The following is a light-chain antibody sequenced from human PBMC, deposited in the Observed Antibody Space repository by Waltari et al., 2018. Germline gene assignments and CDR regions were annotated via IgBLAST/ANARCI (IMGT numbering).Light chain of an antibody. CDR1: QSVSRA. J-gene: IGKJ1*01. CDR2: GAS. Sequence: EIVLTQSPGSLSSSPGERVTLSFRASQSVSRALAWYRQKPGQAPRLLIFGASNRATGIPDRFSGSGSDTDFSLTISRLEPEDFAVYYCQHYVRLPATFGRGTKVEIK. V-gene: IGKV3-20*01. CDR3: QHYVRLPAT.